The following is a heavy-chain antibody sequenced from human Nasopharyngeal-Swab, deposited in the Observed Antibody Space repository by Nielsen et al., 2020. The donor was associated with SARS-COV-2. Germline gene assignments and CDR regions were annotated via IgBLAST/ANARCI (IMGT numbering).Heavy chain of an antibody. V-gene: IGHV3-30*03. D-gene: IGHD6-13*01. Sequence: GESLKISCAASGFTFSSYGMHWVRQAPGKGLEWVAVISYDGSNKYYADSVKGRFTISRDNSKNTLYLQMNSLRAEDTAVYYCARTTVAAAGPYFDYWGQGTLVTVSS. J-gene: IGHJ4*02. CDR1: GFTFSSYG. CDR2: ISYDGSNK. CDR3: ARTTVAAAGPYFDY.